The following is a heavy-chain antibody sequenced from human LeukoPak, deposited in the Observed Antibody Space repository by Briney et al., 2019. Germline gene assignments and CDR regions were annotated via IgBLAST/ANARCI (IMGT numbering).Heavy chain of an antibody. CDR3: ATAVITMVRGVIIRF. CDR2: FDPEDGET. Sequence: ASVKVSCKVSGYTLTELSMHWVRQAPGKGLEWMGGFDPEDGETIYAQKFQGRVAMTEDTSTDTAYMELSSLRSEDTAVYYCATAVITMVRGVIIRFWGQGTLVTVSS. V-gene: IGHV1-24*01. CDR1: GYTLTELS. J-gene: IGHJ4*02. D-gene: IGHD3-10*01.